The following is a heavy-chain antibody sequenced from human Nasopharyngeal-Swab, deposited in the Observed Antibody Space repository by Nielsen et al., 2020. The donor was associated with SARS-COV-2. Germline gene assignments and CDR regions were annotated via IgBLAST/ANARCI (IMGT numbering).Heavy chain of an antibody. CDR3: ARQVVPAAIPAY. CDR2: IYPGDSDT. D-gene: IGHD2-2*02. Sequence: NVSCQGSGYSFTSYLIGWVGQMPGKGLEWMGIIYPGDSDTRYSPSFQGQVTISADKSISTAYLQWSSLKASDTAMYYCARQVVPAAIPAYWGQGTLVTVSS. V-gene: IGHV5-51*01. J-gene: IGHJ4*02. CDR1: GYSFTSYL.